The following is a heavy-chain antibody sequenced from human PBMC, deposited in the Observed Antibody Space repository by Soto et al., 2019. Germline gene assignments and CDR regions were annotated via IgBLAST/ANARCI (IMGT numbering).Heavy chain of an antibody. J-gene: IGHJ5*02. D-gene: IGHD1-1*01. V-gene: IGHV4-34*01. CDR3: ATANWSHHYFDP. Sequence: SETLSLTCAVYGGSFSGYYWSWLRQPPGKGLEWIGEINHSGSPNYNPSLKSRVTISVDTSKNQFSLKMASVTAADTAVYYCATANWSHHYFDPWGQGTLVTVSS. CDR1: GGSFSGYY. CDR2: INHSGSP.